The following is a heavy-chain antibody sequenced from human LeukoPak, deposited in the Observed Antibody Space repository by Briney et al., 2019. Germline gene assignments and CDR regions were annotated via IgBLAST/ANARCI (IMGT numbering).Heavy chain of an antibody. J-gene: IGHJ4*02. D-gene: IGHD4-17*01. V-gene: IGHV4-30-4*01. CDR2: IYSSRST. CDR1: GGSISSGDYF. CDR3: VSHYGEVDY. Sequence: PSQTLSLTCIVSGGSISSGDYFWSWIRQSPGKGLEYIGYIYSSRSTYYNPSLGSRVIISADTSKNQFSLKLSSVTAADTAVYYCVSHYGEVDYWGQGTLVTVSS.